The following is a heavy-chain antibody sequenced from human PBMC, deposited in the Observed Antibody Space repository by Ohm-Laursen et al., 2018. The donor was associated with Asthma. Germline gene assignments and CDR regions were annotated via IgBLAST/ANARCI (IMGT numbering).Heavy chain of an antibody. Sequence: AASVKVSCNASGYIFTNYGISWVRQAPGQGPEWMGWVAAYNGNTKFAEKFQDRVTMTTDTSTSTAYMELRSLRSDDTAVYFCVRRTSTDDYWGQGTLVTVSS. D-gene: IGHD4-17*01. J-gene: IGHJ4*02. CDR1: GYIFTNYG. CDR3: VRRTSTDDY. V-gene: IGHV1-18*04. CDR2: VAAYNGNT.